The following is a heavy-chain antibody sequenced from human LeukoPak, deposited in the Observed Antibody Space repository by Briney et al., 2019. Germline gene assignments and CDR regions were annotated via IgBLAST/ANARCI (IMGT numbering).Heavy chain of an antibody. D-gene: IGHD5-24*01. J-gene: IGHJ3*02. V-gene: IGHV6-1*01. Sequence: QTLSLTCAISGDSFSSNSAAWNWIRQSPSRGLEWLGRTYYRSKWYNDYAVSVKSRITINPDTSKNQFSLQLNSVTPEDTAVYYCARGGQGDGYSADDAFDIWGQGTMVTVSS. CDR2: TYYRSKWYN. CDR1: GDSFSSNSAA. CDR3: ARGGQGDGYSADDAFDI.